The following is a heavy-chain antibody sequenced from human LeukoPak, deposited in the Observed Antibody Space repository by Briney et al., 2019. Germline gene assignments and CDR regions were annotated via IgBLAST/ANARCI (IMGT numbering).Heavy chain of an antibody. J-gene: IGHJ2*01. CDR1: GFTFSHSG. CDR2: IWYDGSNK. D-gene: IGHD1-1*01. CDR3: ARDRSTTSSSGWYFDP. Sequence: PGESLRLSCAASGFTFSHSGMHWLRQPPGKGLEWVTIIWYDGSNKYYADSVNGRFSISRDNSKNTVYLQMNSLRAEDTAVYYCARDRSTTSSSGWYFDPWGRGTLVTVSS. V-gene: IGHV3-33*01.